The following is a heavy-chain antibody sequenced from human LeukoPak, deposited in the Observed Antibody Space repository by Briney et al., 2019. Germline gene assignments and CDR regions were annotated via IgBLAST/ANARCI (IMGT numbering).Heavy chain of an antibody. J-gene: IGHJ4*02. V-gene: IGHV3-21*01. CDR3: ARERGDYDGSGTDY. D-gene: IGHD3-22*01. Sequence: GGSLRLSCAASGFTFSSYSMKWARQAPGKGLEWVSSISTTSTYIYYADSVKGRFTISRDNAKNSLYLQMNSLRAEDTALYYCARERGDYDGSGTDYWGQGTLVTVSS. CDR2: ISTTSTYI. CDR1: GFTFSSYS.